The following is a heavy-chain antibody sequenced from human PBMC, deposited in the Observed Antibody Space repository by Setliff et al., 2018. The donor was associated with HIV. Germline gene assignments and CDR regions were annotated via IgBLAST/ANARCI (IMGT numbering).Heavy chain of an antibody. J-gene: IGHJ4*02. V-gene: IGHV3-15*01. D-gene: IGHD6-13*01. CDR3: MDFAIAGAWDY. Sequence: GGSMRLSCAASGFIFSNARMNWVRQVPGKGLEWVGHIKKKGDGGTTEYATPVKGRFTISRDDSENMLYLQMNDLKTEDTAVYYCMDFAIAGAWDYWGQGTLVTVSS. CDR1: GFIFSNAR. CDR2: IKKKGDGGTT.